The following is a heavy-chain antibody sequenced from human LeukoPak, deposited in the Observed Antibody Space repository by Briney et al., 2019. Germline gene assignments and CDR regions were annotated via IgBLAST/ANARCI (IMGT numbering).Heavy chain of an antibody. V-gene: IGHV4-61*02. Sequence: SQTLSLTCTVSGGSISSASYYWSWIRQPAGKGLQWIGRIYTSGSTYYNPSLKSRVTISVDTSKNQFSLKLSSVTAEDTAVYYCARDLTISWFGFDYWGQGTLVTVSS. CDR1: GGSISSASYY. D-gene: IGHD6-13*01. J-gene: IGHJ4*02. CDR2: IYTSGST. CDR3: ARDLTISWFGFDY.